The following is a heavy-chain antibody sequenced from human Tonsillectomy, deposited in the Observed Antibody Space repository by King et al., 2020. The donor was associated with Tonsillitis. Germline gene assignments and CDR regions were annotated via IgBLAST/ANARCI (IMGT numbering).Heavy chain of an antibody. Sequence: VQLVESGGGLVQPGGSLRLSCAASGFTFSSYWMHWVRQAPGKGVVCVSRINTDGTSTTYGDSVKGRFTISRDNAKNTLYLQMNSLRAEDTAMYYCARGLAINWFDSWGQGTLVTVSS. V-gene: IGHV3-74*01. CDR1: GFTFSSYW. CDR2: INTDGTST. J-gene: IGHJ5*01. CDR3: ARGLAINWFDS.